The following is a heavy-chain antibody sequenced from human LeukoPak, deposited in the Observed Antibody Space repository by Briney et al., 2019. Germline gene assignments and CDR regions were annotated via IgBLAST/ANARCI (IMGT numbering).Heavy chain of an antibody. V-gene: IGHV1-2*02. CDR2: INPNSGGT. D-gene: IGHD5-12*01. CDR1: GYTFTGYY. J-gene: IGHJ4*02. Sequence: ASVKVSCKASGYTFTGYYMHWVRQAPGQGLEWMGWINPNSGGTNYAQKFQGRVTMTRDTSISTAYMELSRLRSDDTAVYYCARDRASDYDFLGFDYWGQGTLVTVSS. CDR3: ARDRASDYDFLGFDY.